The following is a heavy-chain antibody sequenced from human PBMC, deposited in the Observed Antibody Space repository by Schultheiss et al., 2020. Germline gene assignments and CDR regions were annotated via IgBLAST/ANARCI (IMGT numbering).Heavy chain of an antibody. CDR3: ARVGGTPPGYYYYGMDV. CDR2: IYYSGST. D-gene: IGHD1-1*01. Sequence: SQTLSLTCTVSGGSVSSGSYYWSWIRQPPGKGLEWIGYIYYSGSTNYNPSLKSRVTISVDTSKNQFSLKLSSVTAADTAVYYCARVGGTPPGYYYYGMDVWGQGTTVTV. J-gene: IGHJ6*02. CDR1: GGSVSSGSYY. V-gene: IGHV4-61*01.